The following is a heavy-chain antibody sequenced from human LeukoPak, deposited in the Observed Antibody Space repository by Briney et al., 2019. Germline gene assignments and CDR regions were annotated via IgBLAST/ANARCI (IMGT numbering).Heavy chain of an antibody. CDR1: GFTFTFYS. J-gene: IGHJ4*02. CDR2: ISSGRHYI. V-gene: IGHV3-21*01. Sequence: PGGSLRLFCAPSGFTFTFYSMNGVRHAPGKGREWVSSISSGRHYIYYADSVRGRFTISRDNAKHSLYLQMNSLRAEDPAISYCAREVLGAVPYYFDYWGQGTLVTVSS. CDR3: AREVLGAVPYYFDY. D-gene: IGHD1-26*01.